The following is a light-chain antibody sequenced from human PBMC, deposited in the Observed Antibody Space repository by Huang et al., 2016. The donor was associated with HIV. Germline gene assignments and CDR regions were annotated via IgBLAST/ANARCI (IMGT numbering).Light chain of an antibody. CDR3: QQYNSYSIT. Sequence: DIQMTQSPSTLSGFVGDRVTITCRASQNIGDWLAWYQQKPGKAPNLLINRASTLHSGVPSRFSGSGSGTEFTLTISSLQPDDFATYYCQQYNSYSITFGGGTKVDLK. J-gene: IGKJ4*01. CDR2: RAS. V-gene: IGKV1-5*03. CDR1: QNIGDW.